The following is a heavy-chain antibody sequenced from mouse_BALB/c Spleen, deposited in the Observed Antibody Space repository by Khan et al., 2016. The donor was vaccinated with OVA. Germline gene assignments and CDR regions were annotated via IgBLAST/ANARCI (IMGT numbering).Heavy chain of an antibody. V-gene: IGHV2-3*01. CDR3: AKQVHDTHYAVGY. J-gene: IGHJ4*01. D-gene: IGHD2-3*01. CDR2: IWGYGSS. Sequence: QVQLKESGPGLVAPSQSLSITCTVSGFSLTTYGVSWVRQPPGKGLEWLGVIWGYGSSTYQSTHISSLTISQDRSKTQVFSQLNRMQTDGTGTSYWAKQVHDTHYAVGYYGPGTTVTISS. CDR1: GFSLTTYG.